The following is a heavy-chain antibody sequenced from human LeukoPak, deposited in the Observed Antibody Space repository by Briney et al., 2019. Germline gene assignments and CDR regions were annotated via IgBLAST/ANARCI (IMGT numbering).Heavy chain of an antibody. Sequence: ASVKVSCKASGYTFTSYGISWVRQAPGQGLEWMGWISAYNGNTNYAQKLQGRVTMTTDTSTSTAYMELRSLRSDDTAVYYCARGGFSIFGVVNHWAFDIWGQGTMVTVSS. CDR2: ISAYNGNT. CDR3: ARGGFSIFGVVNHWAFDI. V-gene: IGHV1-18*01. J-gene: IGHJ3*02. D-gene: IGHD3-3*01. CDR1: GYTFTSYG.